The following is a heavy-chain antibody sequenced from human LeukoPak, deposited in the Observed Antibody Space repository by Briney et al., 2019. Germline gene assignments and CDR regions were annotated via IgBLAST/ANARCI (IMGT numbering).Heavy chain of an antibody. CDR1: GFTFNTYA. CDR2: VSDSGGNT. V-gene: IGHV3-23*01. Sequence: GGSLRLSCAASGFTFNTYAMSWVRQAPWERLQWVSGVSDSGGNTYYADSVRGRFTISRDNSKNTLYLQMNGLRAEDTAVYYCARHRSSWLIDYWGQGTLVTVSS. J-gene: IGHJ4*02. CDR3: ARHRSSWLIDY. D-gene: IGHD6-6*01.